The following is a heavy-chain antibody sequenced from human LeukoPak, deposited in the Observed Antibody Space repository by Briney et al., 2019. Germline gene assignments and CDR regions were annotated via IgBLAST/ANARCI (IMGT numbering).Heavy chain of an antibody. V-gene: IGHV4-34*01. CDR3: ARDRGARTGTRYFDL. CDR1: GGSFSGYY. CDR2: INHSGST. D-gene: IGHD1-7*01. Sequence: SETLSLTCAVYGGSFSGYYWSWIRQPPGKGLEWIGEINHSGSTNYNPSLKSRVTISVDTSKNQFSLKLSSVTAADTAVYYCARDRGARTGTRYFDLWGRGTLVTVSS. J-gene: IGHJ2*01.